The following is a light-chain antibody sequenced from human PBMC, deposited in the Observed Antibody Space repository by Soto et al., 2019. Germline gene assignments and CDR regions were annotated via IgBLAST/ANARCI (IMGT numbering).Light chain of an antibody. CDR1: QSVSIN. Sequence: EIMMTQSPSTLSVSPRERGTLSCRASQSVSINLAWYQQKPGQAPRLLIYGASTRATGIPVRFSGSGSGTEFTLTISSLQSEDFAVYYCQHYNNWIASFGGGTKVDIK. J-gene: IGKJ4*01. V-gene: IGKV3-15*01. CDR2: GAS. CDR3: QHYNNWIAS.